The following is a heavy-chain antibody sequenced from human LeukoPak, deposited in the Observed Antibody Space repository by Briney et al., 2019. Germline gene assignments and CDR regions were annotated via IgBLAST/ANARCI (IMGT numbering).Heavy chain of an antibody. D-gene: IGHD2-15*01. CDR1: GFTFSNAW. CDR2: IKSITDGGPN. CDR3: TTSTYYCSGGSCGY. V-gene: IGHV3-15*01. J-gene: IGHJ4*02. Sequence: PGGSLRLSCAASGFTFSNAWMSWVRQAPGQGLEWVGSIKSITDGGPNEYTAQVKGRITISRDDSTNTLYLQMNSLKTEDTAVYYCTTSTYYCSGGSCGYWGQGTLVTVSS.